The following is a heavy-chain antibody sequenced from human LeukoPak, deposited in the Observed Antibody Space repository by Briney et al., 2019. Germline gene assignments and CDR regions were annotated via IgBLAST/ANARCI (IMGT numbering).Heavy chain of an antibody. CDR2: INHSGST. CDR1: GGSFSGYY. J-gene: IGHJ4*02. Sequence: SETLSLTCAVYGGSFSGYYWSWIRQPPGKGLEWIGEINHSGSTNYNPSLKSRVTISVDTSKNQFSLKLGSVTAADTAVYYCASAYDSSGYYGGDYWGQGTLVTVSS. CDR3: ASAYDSSGYYGGDY. D-gene: IGHD3-22*01. V-gene: IGHV4-34*01.